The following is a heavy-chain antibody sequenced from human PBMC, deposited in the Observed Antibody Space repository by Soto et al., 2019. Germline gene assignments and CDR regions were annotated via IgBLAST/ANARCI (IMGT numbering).Heavy chain of an antibody. D-gene: IGHD5-18*01. Sequence: PSETLSLTCTVSGGSISSSSYYWGWIRQPPGKGLEWIGSIYYSGSTYYNPSLKSRVTISVDTSKNQFSLKLSSVTAADTAVYYCARSDTAMAGRNFDYWGQGTLVTVSS. CDR2: IYYSGST. CDR1: GGSISSSSYY. CDR3: ARSDTAMAGRNFDY. J-gene: IGHJ4*02. V-gene: IGHV4-39*01.